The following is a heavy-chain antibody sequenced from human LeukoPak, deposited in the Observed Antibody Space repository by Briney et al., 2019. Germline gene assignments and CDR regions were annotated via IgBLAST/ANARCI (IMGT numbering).Heavy chain of an antibody. CDR3: ARDTPKPAYCGGDCYSGPMDV. Sequence: SETLSLTCTVSGGSISSSSYYWSWIRQPPGKGLEWIGYIYYSGSTNYNPSLKSRVTISVDTSKNQFSLKLSSVTAADTAVYYCARDTPKPAYCGGDCYSGPMDVWGKGTTVTVSS. V-gene: IGHV4-61*01. CDR2: IYYSGST. CDR1: GGSISSSSYY. D-gene: IGHD2-21*02. J-gene: IGHJ6*03.